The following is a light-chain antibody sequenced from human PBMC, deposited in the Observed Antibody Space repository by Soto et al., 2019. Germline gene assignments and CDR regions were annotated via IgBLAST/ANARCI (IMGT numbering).Light chain of an antibody. CDR3: CSYARGNTWV. CDR2: DGS. Sequence: QSALTQPASVSGSSGQSITISCTGTNSDIGNYNLVSWYQQHPGKAPKLMIFDGSKRPSGLSNRFSGSKSGNTASLTISGLQPEDEADYYCCSYARGNTWVFGTGTKLTVL. V-gene: IGLV2-23*01. CDR1: NSDIGNYNL. J-gene: IGLJ1*01.